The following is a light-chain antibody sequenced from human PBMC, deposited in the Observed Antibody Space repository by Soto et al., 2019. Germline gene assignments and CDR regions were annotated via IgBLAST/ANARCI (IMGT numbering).Light chain of an antibody. CDR2: SNN. CDR1: SSNIGSNN. CDR3: AAWDDSLNGAV. V-gene: IGLV1-44*01. J-gene: IGLJ2*01. Sequence: QSVLTQPPSASGTPGQRVTISCSGSSSNIGSNNVNWYQQLPGTAPKLLMFSNNQRPSGVPDRFSGSRSGTSAPLAISGLQSEDEADYYCAAWDDSLNGAVFGGGTKLTVL.